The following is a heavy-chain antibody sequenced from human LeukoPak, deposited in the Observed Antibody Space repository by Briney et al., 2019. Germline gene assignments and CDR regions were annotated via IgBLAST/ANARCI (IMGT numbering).Heavy chain of an antibody. J-gene: IGHJ4*02. V-gene: IGHV3-11*04. CDR3: ARDVFYGSGSYHDY. D-gene: IGHD3-10*01. CDR1: GFIFDDYG. Sequence: GGSLRLSCAASGFIFDDYGMSWIRQAPGKGLEWVSSISSSGSTISYADSVKGRFTISRDNAKNSLYLQMNSLRAEDTALYYCARDVFYGSGSYHDYWGQGTLVTVSS. CDR2: ISSSGSTI.